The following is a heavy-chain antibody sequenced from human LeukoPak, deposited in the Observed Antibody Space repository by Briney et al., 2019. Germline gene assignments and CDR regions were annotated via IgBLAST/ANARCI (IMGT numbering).Heavy chain of an antibody. CDR2: IYYSGST. V-gene: IGHV4-39*01. D-gene: IGHD6-19*01. CDR1: GGSISSYY. Sequence: KASETLSLTCTVSGGSISSYYWGWIRQPPGKGLEWVGSIYYSGSTYYNPSLKSRVTISVDTSKNQFSLKLSSVTAADTAVYYCARLRTVAVAPFDYWGQGTLVTVSS. J-gene: IGHJ4*02. CDR3: ARLRTVAVAPFDY.